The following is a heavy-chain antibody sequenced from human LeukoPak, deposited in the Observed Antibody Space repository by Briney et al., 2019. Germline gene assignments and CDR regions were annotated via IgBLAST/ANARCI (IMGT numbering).Heavy chain of an antibody. Sequence: SLRLSCAASGFTFSSYGMHWVRRAPGKGLEWVAVISYDGSNKYYADSVKGRFTISRDNSKNTLYLQMNSLRAEDTAVYYCAKESGSGYYLDYWGQGTLVTVSS. D-gene: IGHD3-22*01. CDR1: GFTFSSYG. CDR3: AKESGSGYYLDY. V-gene: IGHV3-30*18. J-gene: IGHJ4*02. CDR2: ISYDGSNK.